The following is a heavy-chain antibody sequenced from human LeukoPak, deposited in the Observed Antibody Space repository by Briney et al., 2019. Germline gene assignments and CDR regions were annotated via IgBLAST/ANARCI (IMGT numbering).Heavy chain of an antibody. CDR3: ARGTGSDY. J-gene: IGHJ4*02. CDR2: ISSSGSTT. Sequence: GGSLRLSCAASGFTFSSYGMNWVPQAPGKGLEWVSYISSSGSTTYYADSVKGRVTISRDNAKSSLYLQVNSLRAEDTAVYYCARGTGSDYWGQGTLVTVSS. CDR1: GFTFSSYG. D-gene: IGHD2-8*02. V-gene: IGHV3-48*03.